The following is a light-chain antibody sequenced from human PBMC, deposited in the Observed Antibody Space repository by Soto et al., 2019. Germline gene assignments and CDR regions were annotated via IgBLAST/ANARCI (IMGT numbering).Light chain of an antibody. CDR1: QGVRNE. CDR2: ATF. CDR3: LQDYNYPFP. Sequence: AIQMTQSPSSLSASVGDRVTITCRASQGVRNELGWYQQKPGKAPKLLIYATFSLQSGVPSRFSRSRSGTDVTLTISSLQSEDLATYYCLQDYNYPFPFGQGTKLEIK. J-gene: IGKJ2*01. V-gene: IGKV1-6*01.